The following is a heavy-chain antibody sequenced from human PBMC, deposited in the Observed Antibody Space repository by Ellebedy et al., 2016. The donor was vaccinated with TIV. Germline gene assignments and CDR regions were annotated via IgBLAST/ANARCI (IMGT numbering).Heavy chain of an antibody. J-gene: IGHJ4*02. V-gene: IGHV4-61*01. Sequence: SETLSLTXTVSGGSVSSDSDYWTWIRQPPGKGLEWIGYIYYSATTNYNPSLKSRVTISVDTSKNQFSLKLSSVTAADTAVYYCASMVGYSDNSGLDYWGQGTLVTVSS. CDR3: ASMVGYSDNSGLDY. CDR1: GGSVSSDSDY. D-gene: IGHD3-22*01. CDR2: IYYSATT.